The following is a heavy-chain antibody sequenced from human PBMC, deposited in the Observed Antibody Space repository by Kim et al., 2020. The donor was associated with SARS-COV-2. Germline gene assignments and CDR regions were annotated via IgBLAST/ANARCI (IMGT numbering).Heavy chain of an antibody. Sequence: GGSLRLSCAASGFTFSKYWMSWVRQAPGKGLECVANIKQDGSEKYYVDSVKGRFTISRDNAKNSLYLQMNSLRAEDTAVYYCARIAGHTFDSWGQGTLVTVSS. V-gene: IGHV3-7*05. CDR2: IKQDGSEK. J-gene: IGHJ4*02. CDR3: ARIAGHTFDS. D-gene: IGHD6-13*01. CDR1: GFTFSKYW.